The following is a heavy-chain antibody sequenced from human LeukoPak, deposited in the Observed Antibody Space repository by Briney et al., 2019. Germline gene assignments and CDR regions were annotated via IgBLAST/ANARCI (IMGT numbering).Heavy chain of an antibody. CDR3: AKEPGPTITIFGVVPPPRAGMDV. CDR1: GFTFDDYA. Sequence: PGRSLRLSCAASGFTFDDYAMHWVPQAPGKGLEWVSGISWNSGSIGYADSVKGRFTISRDNAKNSLYLQMNSLRAEDTALYYCAKEPGPTITIFGVVPPPRAGMDVWGQGTTVTVSS. J-gene: IGHJ6*02. D-gene: IGHD3-3*01. V-gene: IGHV3-9*01. CDR2: ISWNSGSI.